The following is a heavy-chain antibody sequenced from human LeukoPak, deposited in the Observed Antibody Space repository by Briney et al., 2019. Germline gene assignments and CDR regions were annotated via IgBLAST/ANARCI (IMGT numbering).Heavy chain of an antibody. Sequence: GGSLRLSCAASGFTFSSYAMHWVRQAPGKGLEWVAVISYDGSNKYYADSVKGRFTISRDNSKNTLYLQINSLRAEDTAVYYCARDGDSSGYSDYWGQGTLVTVSS. V-gene: IGHV3-30-3*01. J-gene: IGHJ4*02. CDR3: ARDGDSSGYSDY. CDR1: GFTFSSYA. D-gene: IGHD3-22*01. CDR2: ISYDGSNK.